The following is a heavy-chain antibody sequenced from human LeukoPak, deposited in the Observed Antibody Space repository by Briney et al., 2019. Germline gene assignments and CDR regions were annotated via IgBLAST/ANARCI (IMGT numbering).Heavy chain of an antibody. J-gene: IGHJ4*02. Sequence: PGGSLRPSCAASGFTFSNYAMTWVRQAPGKGLEWVSALTGSGGSAYYADSVKGRFTISRDNSENSLYLQMNSLRAEDTAVYYCATVHQQLVGGNYWGQGTLVTVSS. CDR3: ATVHQQLVGGNY. CDR1: GFTFSNYA. D-gene: IGHD6-13*01. CDR2: LTGSGGSA. V-gene: IGHV3-23*01.